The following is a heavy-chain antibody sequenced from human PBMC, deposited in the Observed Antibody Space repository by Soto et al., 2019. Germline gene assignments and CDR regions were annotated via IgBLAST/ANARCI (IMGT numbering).Heavy chain of an antibody. Sequence: LSLTCTVIGGSIRSPNFSWSWIRQHPGKGPEWIASMYYNGTTTYSPSLKSRLTISIDPSKNQLSLTLSSVTAADTAVYYCASLGSGSYGYWGQG. V-gene: IGHV4-31*03. CDR1: GGSIRSPNFS. CDR2: MYYNGTT. D-gene: IGHD3-10*01. J-gene: IGHJ4*02. CDR3: ASLGSGSYGY.